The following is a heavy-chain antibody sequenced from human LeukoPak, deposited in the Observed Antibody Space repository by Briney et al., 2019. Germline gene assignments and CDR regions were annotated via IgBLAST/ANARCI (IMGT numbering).Heavy chain of an antibody. D-gene: IGHD3-10*01. CDR2: IYHSGST. CDR1: GYSISSGYH. J-gene: IGHJ4*02. Sequence: SETLSLTCTVSGYSISSGYHWGWIRHPPGEGLEWIGSIYHSGSTYYNPSLKSRVTISVDTSKNQFSLRLSSVTAADTAVYYCAREPSYYYGSGSYQDYWGQGTLVTVSS. V-gene: IGHV4-38-2*02. CDR3: AREPSYYYGSGSYQDY.